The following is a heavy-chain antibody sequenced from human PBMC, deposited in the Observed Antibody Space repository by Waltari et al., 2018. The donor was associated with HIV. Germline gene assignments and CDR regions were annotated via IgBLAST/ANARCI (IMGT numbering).Heavy chain of an antibody. V-gene: IGHV4-39*01. Sequence: QLQLQESGPGLVKPSETLSLTCTVSGGSISSSSYYWGWIRQPPGKGLEWIGSIYYSGSTYYNPSLKSRVTISVDTSKNQFSLKLSSVTAADTAVYYCARRYDYVWGSYRPEYYFDYWGQGTLVTVSS. D-gene: IGHD3-16*02. CDR2: IYYSGST. J-gene: IGHJ4*02. CDR3: ARRYDYVWGSYRPEYYFDY. CDR1: GGSISSSSYY.